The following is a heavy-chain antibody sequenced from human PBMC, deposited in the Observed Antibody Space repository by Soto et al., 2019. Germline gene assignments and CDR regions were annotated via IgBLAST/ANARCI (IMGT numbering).Heavy chain of an antibody. J-gene: IGHJ5*02. CDR3: ARAIVVVVGATETDSHIFDP. CDR1: GFTFSNYW. D-gene: IGHD2-15*01. Sequence: GGSLRLSCAASGFTFSNYWMSWVRQAPGKGLEWVANIKQDGSEKYYVDSVKGRFTISRDNAKNSLYLQMNSLRAEDTAVYYCARAIVVVVGATETDSHIFDPWGQGTLVTVSS. V-gene: IGHV3-7*01. CDR2: IKQDGSEK.